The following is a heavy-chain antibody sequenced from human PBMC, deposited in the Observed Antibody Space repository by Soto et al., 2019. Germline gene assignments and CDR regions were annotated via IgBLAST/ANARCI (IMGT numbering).Heavy chain of an antibody. D-gene: IGHD1-26*01. Sequence: PSETLSLTCTVSGGSISSGDYYWSWIRQPPGKGLEWIGYIYYSGSTYYNPNLKSRVTITVDTSKNQFSLKLSSVTAADTAVYYCAREEVDRGSYYEYNWFDPWGQGTLVTVSS. CDR3: AREEVDRGSYYEYNWFDP. CDR2: IYYSGST. CDR1: GGSISSGDYY. J-gene: IGHJ5*02. V-gene: IGHV4-30-4*01.